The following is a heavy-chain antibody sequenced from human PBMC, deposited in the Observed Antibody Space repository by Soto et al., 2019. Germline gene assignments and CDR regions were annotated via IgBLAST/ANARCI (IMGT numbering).Heavy chain of an antibody. CDR3: ARVTGSHYVGAFDI. J-gene: IGHJ3*02. D-gene: IGHD1-26*01. V-gene: IGHV1-69*01. CDR2: IIPLYGTT. Sequence: QVQLVQSGAEVKKTGSSVKVSCKASGGTSSSNAISWVRQAPGQGLEWMGGIIPLYGTTNYALKFRGRVTISANESTSTVYMKLTSLRVEDTAVYFCARVTGSHYVGAFDIWGQGTMVIVSS. CDR1: GGTSSSNA.